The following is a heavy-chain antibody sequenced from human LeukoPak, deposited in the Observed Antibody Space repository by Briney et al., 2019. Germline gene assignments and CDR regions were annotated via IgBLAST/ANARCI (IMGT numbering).Heavy chain of an antibody. J-gene: IGHJ5*02. D-gene: IGHD1-26*01. Sequence: TGGSLRLSCAASEFTFSGRWMSWLRQAPGKGLEWVANINQDGTDKYYVDSVKGRSTISRDNAKNSLYLQMNSLRAEDTAVYYCAREIVGTHKSRFDPWGQGTLVTVSS. CDR1: EFTFSGRW. V-gene: IGHV3-7*03. CDR2: INQDGTDK. CDR3: AREIVGTHKSRFDP.